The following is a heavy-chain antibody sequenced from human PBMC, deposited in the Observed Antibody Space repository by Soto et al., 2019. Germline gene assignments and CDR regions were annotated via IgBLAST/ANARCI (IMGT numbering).Heavy chain of an antibody. CDR2: TSADNGDT. D-gene: IGHD2-2*01. CDR1: GYTFTRYG. CDR3: ARDERGTCTSSTCYYFVY. J-gene: IGHJ4*02. V-gene: IGHV1-18*04. Sequence: QVQLVQSGAEVKEPGASVKVSCKASGYTFTRYGFSWVRQAPGQGLEWMAWTSADNGDTNYAPKLQGRVTLTTDTSTGTAYMELRSLRSDDTAVYYCARDERGTCTSSTCYYFVYWGQGTLVTVSS.